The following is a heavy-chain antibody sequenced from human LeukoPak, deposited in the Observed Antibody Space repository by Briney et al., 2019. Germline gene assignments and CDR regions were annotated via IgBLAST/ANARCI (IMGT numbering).Heavy chain of an antibody. CDR2: INSDGSST. CDR1: GFPFSSYW. CDR3: ARDRYSSSWYQDT. V-gene: IGHV3-74*01. Sequence: GGSLRLSCAASGFPFSSYWMHWVRQAPGKGLVWVSRINSDGSSTRYADSVKGRFTLSRDNAKNTLYLQMNSLRAEDTAVYYCARDRYSSSWYQDTWGQGTLVTVSS. D-gene: IGHD6-13*01. J-gene: IGHJ5*02.